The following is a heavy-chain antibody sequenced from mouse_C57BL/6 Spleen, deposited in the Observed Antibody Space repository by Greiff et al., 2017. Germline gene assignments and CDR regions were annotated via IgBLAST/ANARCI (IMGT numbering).Heavy chain of an antibody. J-gene: IGHJ1*03. V-gene: IGHV1-15*01. CDR1: GYTFTDYE. D-gene: IGHD1-1*02. CDR3: TRRSPTIGFDF. Sequence: VQLQQSGAELVRPGASVTLSCKASGYTFTDYEMHWVKQTPVHGLEWIGAIDPETGGTAYNQKFKGKAILTADKSSSTAYMELRSLTSEDAAVYYCTRRSPTIGFDFWGTGTTVTVSS. CDR2: IDPETGGT.